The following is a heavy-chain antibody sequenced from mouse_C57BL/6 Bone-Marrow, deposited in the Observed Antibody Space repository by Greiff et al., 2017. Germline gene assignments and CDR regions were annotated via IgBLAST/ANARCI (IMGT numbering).Heavy chain of an antibody. CDR3: AREDWDGYAMDY. CDR1: GFTFSSYA. D-gene: IGHD4-1*01. Sequence: EVQLQQSGGGLVKPGGSLKLSCAASGFTFSSYAMSWVRQTPEKRLEWVATISDGGSYTYYPDNVKGRFTLSRDNAKNNLYLQMSHLKSEDTAMYYCAREDWDGYAMDYWGQGTSVTVSS. CDR2: ISDGGSYT. V-gene: IGHV5-4*01. J-gene: IGHJ4*01.